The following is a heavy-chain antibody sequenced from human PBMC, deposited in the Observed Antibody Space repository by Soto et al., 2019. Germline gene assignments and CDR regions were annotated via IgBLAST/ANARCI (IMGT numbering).Heavy chain of an antibody. Sequence: GGSLRLSCAASGFTFSSYAMGWVRQGPGKGLEWVAVVSIGGSTHYADSVRGRFTISRDNSKNTLSLQMNSLTAEDTAVYFCAKRRGAGGHFDYWGRGALVTVSS. J-gene: IGHJ4*02. D-gene: IGHD2-15*01. CDR3: AKRRGAGGHFDY. CDR1: GFTFSSYA. V-gene: IGHV3-23*01. CDR2: VSIGGST.